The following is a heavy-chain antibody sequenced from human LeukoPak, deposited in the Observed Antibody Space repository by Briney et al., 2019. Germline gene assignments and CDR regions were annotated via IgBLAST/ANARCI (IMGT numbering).Heavy chain of an antibody. J-gene: IGHJ5*02. Sequence: SVKVSCKASGGTFSSYAISWVRQAPGQGLEWTGGIIPIFGTANYAQKFQGRVTITADESTSTAYMELSSLRSEDTAVYYCAREWGATVTTARVLGWFDPWGQGTLVTVSS. V-gene: IGHV1-69*01. CDR2: IIPIFGTA. CDR1: GGTFSSYA. D-gene: IGHD4-17*01. CDR3: AREWGATVTTARVLGWFDP.